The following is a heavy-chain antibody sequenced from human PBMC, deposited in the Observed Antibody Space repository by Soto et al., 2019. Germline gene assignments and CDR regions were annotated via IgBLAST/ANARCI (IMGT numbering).Heavy chain of an antibody. CDR1: GASVNSSDYY. V-gene: IGHV4-31*03. CDR2: IYVLGST. Sequence: QLQLQESGPGLVQSSQTLSLTCTVSGASVNSSDYYWTWIRQSPGKGLEWIGYIYVLGSTYYNPSLKSRGSMSLDASKNQFSLRLTSVTAADTAAYVCATLRTGFPNDFDPWGQGTSVSVSS. D-gene: IGHD2-8*02. CDR3: ATLRTGFPNDFDP. J-gene: IGHJ5*02.